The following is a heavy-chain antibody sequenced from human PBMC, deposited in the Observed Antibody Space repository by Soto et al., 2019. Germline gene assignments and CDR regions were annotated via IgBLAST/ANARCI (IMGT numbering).Heavy chain of an antibody. D-gene: IGHD3-9*01. CDR2: TYWNGDK. V-gene: IGHV2-5*01. CDR1: GFSLNTNGMG. CDR3: ARIKGITFDWIADGMDV. J-gene: IGHJ6*02. Sequence: QITLEESGPTVVTPTQTLTLTCTFSGFSLNTNGMGVAWIRQPPGKALEWLALTYWNGDKRYSPSLMSRLTITKDTFNNQVVLTMTNMDPVDTATYYCARIKGITFDWIADGMDVWGQGTTVTVSS.